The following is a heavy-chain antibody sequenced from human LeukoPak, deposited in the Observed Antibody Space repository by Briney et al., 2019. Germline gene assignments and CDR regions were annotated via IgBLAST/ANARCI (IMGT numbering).Heavy chain of an antibody. Sequence: SVTVSCKASGGTFSSYAISWVRQAPGQGLEWMGRIIPILGIANYAQKFQGRVTITADKSTSTAYMELSSLRSEDPAVYYWASSHVSGSYYTVRFDYWGRGTRVTVSS. J-gene: IGHJ4*02. CDR1: GGTFSSYA. CDR2: IIPILGIA. D-gene: IGHD3-10*01. CDR3: ASSHVSGSYYTVRFDY. V-gene: IGHV1-69*04.